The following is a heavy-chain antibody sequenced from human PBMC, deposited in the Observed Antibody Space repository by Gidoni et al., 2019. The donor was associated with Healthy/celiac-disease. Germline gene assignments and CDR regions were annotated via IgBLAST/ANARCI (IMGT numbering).Heavy chain of an antibody. CDR3: ARDGVGGGKLDY. CDR1: GYTFTSYY. J-gene: IGHJ4*02. CDR2: INPSGGST. D-gene: IGHD2-15*01. V-gene: IGHV1-46*03. Sequence: QVQLVQSGAEVKKPVASAKVSCKASGYTFTSYYMHCVRQAPGQGLEWMGIINPSGGSTSYAQKFQGRVNMTRDTSTSTVYMELSSLRSEDTAVYYCARDGVGGGKLDYWGQGTLVTVSS.